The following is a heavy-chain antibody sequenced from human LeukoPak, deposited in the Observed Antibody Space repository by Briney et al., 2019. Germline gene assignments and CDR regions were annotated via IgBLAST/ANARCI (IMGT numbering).Heavy chain of an antibody. Sequence: ASVKVSCKASGYTFTGFYMHWVRQAPGQGLQWMGWINPDSGVTDYAQEFQGRVTITRDTSISALFMELNNLRSDDTAMYYCARDQGGHDYWGQGTLVTVSS. V-gene: IGHV1-2*02. D-gene: IGHD2-15*01. CDR1: GYTFTGFY. J-gene: IGHJ4*02. CDR2: INPDSGVT. CDR3: ARDQGGHDY.